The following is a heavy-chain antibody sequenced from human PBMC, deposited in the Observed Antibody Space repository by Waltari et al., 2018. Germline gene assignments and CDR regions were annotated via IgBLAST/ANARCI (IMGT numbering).Heavy chain of an antibody. D-gene: IGHD2-15*01. J-gene: IGHJ4*02. V-gene: IGHV4-30-4*08. CDR1: GGSISSGDYY. Sequence: QVQLQESGPGLVKPSQTLSLTCTVSGGSISSGDYYWSWTRQPPGKVLEWIGYIYYSGSTYYNPSLKSRVTISVDTSKNQFSLKLSSVTAADTAVYYCAREAVVVEMEYYFDYWGQGTLVTVSS. CDR2: IYYSGST. CDR3: AREAVVVEMEYYFDY.